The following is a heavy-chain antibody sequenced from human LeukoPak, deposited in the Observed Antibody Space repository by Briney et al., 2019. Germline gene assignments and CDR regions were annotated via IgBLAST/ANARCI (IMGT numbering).Heavy chain of an antibody. CDR2: ISGSGGST. V-gene: IGHV3-23*01. Sequence: PGGSLRLSCAASGFTFSSHAMGWVRQAPGKGLEWVSSISGSGGSTYYADSVKGRFTISRDNSKNTLYLQMNSLRVEDTAVYYCALLGSGYYAYWGQGTLVTVSS. J-gene: IGHJ4*02. D-gene: IGHD3-3*01. CDR1: GFTFSSHA. CDR3: ALLGSGYYAY.